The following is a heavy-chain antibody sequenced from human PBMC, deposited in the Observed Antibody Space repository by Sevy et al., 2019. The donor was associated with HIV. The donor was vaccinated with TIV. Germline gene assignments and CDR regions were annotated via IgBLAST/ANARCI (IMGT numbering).Heavy chain of an antibody. D-gene: IGHD2-21*01. CDR1: GFTFSTYA. CDR3: VIPFSGGGGGY. V-gene: IGHV3-30*09. CDR2: ISYDGFNK. Sequence: GGSLRLSCAGSGFTFSTYAMHWVRQTPGRGLGWVSTISYDGFNKYYRDSVKGRFAISRDNSKNTQYLQMNSLRVEDTAVYYCVIPFSGGGGGYWGQGTLVTVSS. J-gene: IGHJ4*02.